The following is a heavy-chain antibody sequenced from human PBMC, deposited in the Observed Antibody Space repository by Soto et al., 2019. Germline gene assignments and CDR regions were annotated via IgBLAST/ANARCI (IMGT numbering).Heavy chain of an antibody. Sequence: PGGSLRLSCVVSGFTFSNYAMSWVRQAPGKGLEWVSGLSGSGYSTYYADSVKGRFTISRDNSKNTLYLQINSLRAEDTAIYYCAKDASGGGSYYPHWGLGTLVTVSS. D-gene: IGHD3-10*01. CDR2: LSGSGYST. CDR1: GFTFSNYA. J-gene: IGHJ4*02. V-gene: IGHV3-23*01. CDR3: AKDASGGGSYYPH.